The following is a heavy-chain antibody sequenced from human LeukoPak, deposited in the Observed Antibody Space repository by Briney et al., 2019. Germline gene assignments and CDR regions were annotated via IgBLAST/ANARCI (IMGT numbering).Heavy chain of an antibody. V-gene: IGHV3-23*01. J-gene: IGHJ2*01. D-gene: IGHD4-17*01. CDR3: AKDTTVTTHWYFDL. CDR2: ISGSGGNT. Sequence: PGASLRLSCAASGFTFSSYAMSWVRQAPGKGLAWVSGISGSGGNTYYADPVKGRFSISRDNSKNTLYLQMNSLRAEDTAVYYCAKDTTVTTHWYFDLWGRGTLVTVSS. CDR1: GFTFSSYA.